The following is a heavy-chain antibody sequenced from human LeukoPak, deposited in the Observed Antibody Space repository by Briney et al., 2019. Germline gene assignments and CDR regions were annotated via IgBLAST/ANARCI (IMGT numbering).Heavy chain of an antibody. CDR3: ARGSSWYDYYYYMDV. J-gene: IGHJ6*03. V-gene: IGHV1-2*06. Sequence: ASVKVSCKASGYTFTGYYMHWVRQAPGQGLEWMGRINPNSGGTNYAQKFQGRVTMTRDTPISTAYMELSRLRSDGTAVYYCARGSSWYDYYYYMDVWGKGTTVTVSS. D-gene: IGHD6-13*01. CDR2: INPNSGGT. CDR1: GYTFTGYY.